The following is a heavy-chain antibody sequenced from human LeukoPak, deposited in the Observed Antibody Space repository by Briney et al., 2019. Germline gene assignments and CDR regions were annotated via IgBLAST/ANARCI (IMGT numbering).Heavy chain of an antibody. CDR2: ISAYNGNT. Sequence: ASVKVSCKASGSTFTSYGISWVRQAPGQGLEWMGWISAYNGNTNYAQKLQGRVTMTTDTSTSTAYMELRSLRSDDTAVYYCARGRDYSNSVAANNWFDPWGQGTLVTVSS. D-gene: IGHD4-11*01. V-gene: IGHV1-18*01. CDR3: ARGRDYSNSVAANNWFDP. CDR1: GSTFTSYG. J-gene: IGHJ5*02.